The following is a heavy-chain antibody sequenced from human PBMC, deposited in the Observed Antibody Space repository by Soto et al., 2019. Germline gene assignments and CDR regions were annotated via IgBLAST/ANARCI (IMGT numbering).Heavy chain of an antibody. D-gene: IGHD3-3*01. V-gene: IGHV3-30*18. J-gene: IGHJ6*02. Sequence: GGPLRLSCAASGFTFSSYGMHWVRQAPGKGLEWVAVISYDGSNKYYADSVKGRFTISRDNSKNTLYLQMNSLRAEDTAVYYCAKDVLRFLEWLAFYGMDVWGQGTTVTVSS. CDR3: AKDVLRFLEWLAFYGMDV. CDR1: GFTFSSYG. CDR2: ISYDGSNK.